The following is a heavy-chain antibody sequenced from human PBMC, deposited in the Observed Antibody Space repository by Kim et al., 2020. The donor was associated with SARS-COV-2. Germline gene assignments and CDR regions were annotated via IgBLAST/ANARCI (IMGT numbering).Heavy chain of an antibody. V-gene: IGHV5-51*01. CDR2: IYPGDSDT. CDR3: ARQWTYYYGSGSYFYPGGFDY. J-gene: IGHJ4*02. CDR1: GYSFTSYW. D-gene: IGHD3-10*01. Sequence: GESLKISCKGSGYSFTSYWIGWVRQMPGKGLEWMGIIYPGDSDTRYSPSFQGQVTISADKSISTAYLQWNSLKASDTATYYCARQWTYYYGSGSYFYPGGFDYWGQGTLVTVSS.